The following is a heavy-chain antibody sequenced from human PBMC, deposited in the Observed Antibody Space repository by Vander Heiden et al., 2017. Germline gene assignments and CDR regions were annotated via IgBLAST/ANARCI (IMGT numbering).Heavy chain of an antibody. Sequence: QVQLAQSGAEVQKPGASVKVSCMASGYTFTGYYMHWVRQAPGQGLEWMGWINPNSGGTNYAQKFQGRVTMTRDTSISTAYMELSRLRSDDTAVYYCARERIAARPYYYYGMDVWGQGTTVTVSS. CDR2: INPNSGGT. CDR1: GYTFTGYY. D-gene: IGHD6-6*01. CDR3: ARERIAARPYYYYGMDV. V-gene: IGHV1-2*02. J-gene: IGHJ6*02.